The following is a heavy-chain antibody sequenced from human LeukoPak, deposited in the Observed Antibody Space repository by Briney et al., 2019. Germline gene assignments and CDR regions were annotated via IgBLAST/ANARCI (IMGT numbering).Heavy chain of an antibody. V-gene: IGHV1-69*05. CDR3: ARVPDGDYPLYYYYMDV. CDR1: GGTFSSYA. Sequence: GSSVKVSCEASGGTFSSYAISWVRQAPGQGLEWMGGIIPIFGTANYAQKFQGRVTITTDESTSTAYMELSSLRSEDTAVYYCARVPDGDYPLYYYYMDVWGKGTTVTVSS. J-gene: IGHJ6*03. D-gene: IGHD4-17*01. CDR2: IIPIFGTA.